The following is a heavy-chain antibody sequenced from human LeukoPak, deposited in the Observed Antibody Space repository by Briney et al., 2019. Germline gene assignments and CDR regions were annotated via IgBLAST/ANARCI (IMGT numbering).Heavy chain of an antibody. J-gene: IGHJ5*02. CDR3: ARDRGVFTMVRGAISKTEKNWFDP. CDR2: ISAYNGNT. CDR1: GYTFTSYG. D-gene: IGHD3-10*01. V-gene: IGHV1-18*01. Sequence: ASVKVSCKASGYTFTSYGISWVRQAPGQGLEWMGWISAYNGNTNYAQKLQGRVTMTTDTSTSTAYMELRSLRSDDTAVYYCARDRGVFTMVRGAISKTEKNWFDPWGQGTLVTVSS.